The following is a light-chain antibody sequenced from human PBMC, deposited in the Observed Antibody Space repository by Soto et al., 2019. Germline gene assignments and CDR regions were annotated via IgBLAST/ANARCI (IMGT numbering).Light chain of an antibody. Sequence: DIQMTQSPSSLSASVGDRVTITCRASQGINKDLAWFQQKPGKAPKSLISAASSLQSGVPSKFSGSGSGTDFTLPINSLQPEDFARYYCQQYDSYPYTFGQGTKLEIK. CDR3: QQYDSYPYT. CDR1: QGINKD. CDR2: AAS. J-gene: IGKJ2*01. V-gene: IGKV1-16*02.